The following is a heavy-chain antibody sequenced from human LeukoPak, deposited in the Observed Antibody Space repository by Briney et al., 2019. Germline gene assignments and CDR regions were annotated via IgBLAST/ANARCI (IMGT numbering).Heavy chain of an antibody. CDR2: IKQDGSEK. V-gene: IGHV3-7*01. D-gene: IGHD2-21*02. CDR1: GFTFSSYW. CDR3: ARGEVVTASVPDFYYYYMDV. J-gene: IGHJ6*03. Sequence: GGSLRLSCAASGFTFSSYWMSWVRQAPGKGLEWVANIKQDGSEKYYVDSVKGRFTISRDNAKNSLFLQMNSLRAEDTAVYYCARGEVVTASVPDFYYYYMDVWGKGTTVTISS.